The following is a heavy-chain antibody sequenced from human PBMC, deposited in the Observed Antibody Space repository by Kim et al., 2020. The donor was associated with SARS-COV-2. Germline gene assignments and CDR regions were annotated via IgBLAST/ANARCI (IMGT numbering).Heavy chain of an antibody. D-gene: IGHD6-19*01. CDR1: GGSISSSSYY. J-gene: IGHJ6*02. Sequence: SETLSLTCTVSGGSISSSSYYWGWIRQPPGKGLEWIGSIYYSGSTYYNPSLKSRVTISVDTSKNQFSLKLSSVTAADTAVYYCARLGIAVAGTLFYYYYGMDVWGQGTTVTVSS. CDR2: IYYSGST. CDR3: ARLGIAVAGTLFYYYYGMDV. V-gene: IGHV4-39*01.